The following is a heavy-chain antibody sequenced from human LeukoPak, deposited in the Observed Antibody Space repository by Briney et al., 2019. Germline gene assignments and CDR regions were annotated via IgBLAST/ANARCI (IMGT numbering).Heavy chain of an antibody. CDR1: GFTFSSYW. Sequence: GGSLRLSCAASGFTFSSYWMHWVRQAPGKGLVWVSRINYDGSGTTYADSVKGRFTISRDNTKNTLYLQMNSLRAEDTAVYYCARGYSGSYYNWGQGTLVTVSS. CDR2: INYDGSGT. CDR3: ARGYSGSYYN. V-gene: IGHV3-74*01. J-gene: IGHJ4*02. D-gene: IGHD1-26*01.